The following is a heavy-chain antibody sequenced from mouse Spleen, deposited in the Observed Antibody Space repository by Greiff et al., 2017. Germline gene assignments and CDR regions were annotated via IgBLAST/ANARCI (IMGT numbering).Heavy chain of an antibody. J-gene: IGHJ3*01. CDR2: INPSNGGT. CDR1: GYTFTSYW. Sequence: VQLQQSGTELVKPGASVKLSCKASGYTFTSYWMHWVKLRPGQGLEWIGNINPSNGGTNYNENFKSKATLTVDKSSSTAYMQLTSLTSEDSAVYYCARGIYYGNTWFAYWGQGTLVTVSA. CDR3: ARGIYYGNTWFAY. D-gene: IGHD2-1*01. V-gene: IGHV1-53*01.